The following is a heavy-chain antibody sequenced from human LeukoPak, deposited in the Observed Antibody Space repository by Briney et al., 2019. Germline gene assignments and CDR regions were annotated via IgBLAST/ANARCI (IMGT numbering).Heavy chain of an antibody. J-gene: IGHJ4*02. CDR3: ARALYASHTSCLYFDY. CDR2: IWYDGSNK. CDR1: GFTFSSYG. V-gene: IGHV3-33*01. Sequence: PGWALRLSCAASGFTFSSYGMRWVRQAPGKGLEWVAVIWYDGSNKYYADSVKGRFTISRDNSKHTLYLQQNSRRAEHTAVYYCARALYASHTSCLYFDYWGQGTLVTVSS. D-gene: IGHD2-2*01.